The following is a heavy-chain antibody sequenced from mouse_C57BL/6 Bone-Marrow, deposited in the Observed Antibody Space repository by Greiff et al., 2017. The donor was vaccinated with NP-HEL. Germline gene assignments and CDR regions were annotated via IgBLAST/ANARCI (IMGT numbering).Heavy chain of an antibody. CDR2: ISDGGSYT. CDR1: GFTFSSYA. V-gene: IGHV5-4*03. CDR3: ARKETYYSKWYAMDY. J-gene: IGHJ4*01. Sequence: EVKLVESGGGLVKPGGSLKLSCAASGFTFSSYAMSWVRQTQEKRLEWVATISDGGSYTYYPDNVKGRFTISRDNAKNNLYLQMSHLKSEDTAMYYCARKETYYSKWYAMDYWGQGTSVTVSS. D-gene: IGHD2-5*01.